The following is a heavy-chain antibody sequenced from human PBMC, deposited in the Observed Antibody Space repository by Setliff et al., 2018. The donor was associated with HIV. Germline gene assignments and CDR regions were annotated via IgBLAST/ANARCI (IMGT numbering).Heavy chain of an antibody. CDR3: TRQSPVAGSGAFDI. J-gene: IGHJ3*02. CDR1: GDSISSGGYY. Sequence: KTSETLSLTCTVSGDSISSGGYYWSWIRQPAGQGLEWIGRIYTSGNTNYNPSTNYNPSLKSRITISLETSRNQFSLRVTSVTATGTAVYYCTRQSPVAGSGAFDIWGQGTMVTVSS. CDR2: IYTSGNTNYNPST. V-gene: IGHV4-61*02. D-gene: IGHD6-19*01.